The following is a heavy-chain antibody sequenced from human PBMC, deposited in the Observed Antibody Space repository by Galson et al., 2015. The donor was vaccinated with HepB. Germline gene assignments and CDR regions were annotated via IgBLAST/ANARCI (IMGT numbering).Heavy chain of an antibody. Sequence: SETLSLTCTVSGGSISSSSYYWGWIRQPPGKGLEWIGSIYYSGSTYYNPSLKSRVTISVDTSKNQFSLKLSSVTAADTAVYYCARQIQLWFNHWGQGTLVTVSS. V-gene: IGHV4-39*01. CDR3: ARQIQLWFNH. CDR1: GGSISSSSYY. D-gene: IGHD5-18*01. J-gene: IGHJ5*02. CDR2: IYYSGST.